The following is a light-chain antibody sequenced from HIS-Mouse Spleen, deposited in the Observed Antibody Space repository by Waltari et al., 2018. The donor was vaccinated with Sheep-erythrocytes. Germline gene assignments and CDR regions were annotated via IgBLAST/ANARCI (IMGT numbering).Light chain of an antibody. CDR1: QNVSSSY. J-gene: IGKJ5*01. CDR2: GAS. CDR3: QQYGSSP. V-gene: IGKV3-20*01. Sequence: EIVLTQSPGTLSLSPGERATLSCRASQNVSSSYLAWYQQKPGQAPRLLIYGASSRATGIPDRFSGSGSGTDFTLTISRLEPEDFAVYYCQQYGSSPFGQGTRLEIK.